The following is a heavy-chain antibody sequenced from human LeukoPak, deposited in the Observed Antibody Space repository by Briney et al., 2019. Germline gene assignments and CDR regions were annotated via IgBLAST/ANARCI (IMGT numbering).Heavy chain of an antibody. Sequence: SETLSLTCTVSSGSISSSSYYWGWIRQPPGKGLEWIGSIYYSGSTYYNPSLKSRATISVDTSKNQFSLKLNSVTAADTAIYYCARAQVTTIVGVIDWFDPWGQGTLVTVSS. V-gene: IGHV4-39*07. J-gene: IGHJ5*02. D-gene: IGHD1-26*01. CDR3: ARAQVTTIVGVIDWFDP. CDR1: SGSISSSSYY. CDR2: IYYSGST.